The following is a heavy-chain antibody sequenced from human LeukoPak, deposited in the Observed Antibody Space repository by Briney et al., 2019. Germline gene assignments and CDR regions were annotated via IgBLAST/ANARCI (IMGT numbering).Heavy chain of an antibody. CDR3: AKGKYYDFWSGYYPGY. Sequence: GGSLRLSCAASGFTFSNYAMSWVRQAPGKGLEWVSSISGSGGSTYYADSVKGRFAISRDNSKNTLYLQMNSLRAEDTAVYYCAKGKYYDFWSGYYPGYWGQGTLVTVSS. CDR1: GFTFSNYA. V-gene: IGHV3-23*01. D-gene: IGHD3-3*01. J-gene: IGHJ4*02. CDR2: ISGSGGST.